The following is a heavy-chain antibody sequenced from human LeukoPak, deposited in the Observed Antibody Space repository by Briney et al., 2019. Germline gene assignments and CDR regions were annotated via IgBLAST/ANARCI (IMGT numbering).Heavy chain of an antibody. J-gene: IGHJ6*02. CDR3: AKVRVSSSWYGGGMDV. CDR2: ISGSGGST. D-gene: IGHD6-13*01. CDR1: GFTFSSYA. V-gene: IGHV3-23*01. Sequence: GSLRLSCAASGFTFSSYAVSWVRQAPGKGLEWVSAISGSGGSTYYADSVKGRFTISRDNSKNTLYLQMNSLRAEDTAVYYCAKVRVSSSWYGGGMDVWGQGTTVTVSS.